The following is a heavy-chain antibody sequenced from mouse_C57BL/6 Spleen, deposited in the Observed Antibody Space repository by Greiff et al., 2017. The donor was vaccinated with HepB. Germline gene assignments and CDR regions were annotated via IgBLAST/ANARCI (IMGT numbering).Heavy chain of an antibody. CDR2: IYPRSGNT. CDR1: GYTFTSYG. V-gene: IGHV1-81*01. J-gene: IGHJ3*01. CDR3: GHRGFAY. Sequence: QVQLKESGAELARPGASVKLSCKASGYTFTSYGISWVKQRTGQGLEWIGEIYPRSGNTYYNEKFKGKATLTADKSSSTAYMELRSLTSEDSAVYFCGHRGFAYWGQGTLVTVSA.